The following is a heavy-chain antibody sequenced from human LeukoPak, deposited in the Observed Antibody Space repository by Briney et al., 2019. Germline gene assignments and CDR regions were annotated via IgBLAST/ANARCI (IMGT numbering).Heavy chain of an antibody. Sequence: ASVKVSCKASGYTFTGYYMHWVRQAPGQGLEWMGWINPNNGGTNYAQKFQGRVTMTRDTSISTAYMELSRLRSDDTAVYYCARGNYCSSTSCRPNWFDPWGQGTLVTVSS. CDR3: ARGNYCSSTSCRPNWFDP. J-gene: IGHJ5*02. CDR1: GYTFTGYY. CDR2: INPNNGGT. V-gene: IGHV1-2*02. D-gene: IGHD2-2*01.